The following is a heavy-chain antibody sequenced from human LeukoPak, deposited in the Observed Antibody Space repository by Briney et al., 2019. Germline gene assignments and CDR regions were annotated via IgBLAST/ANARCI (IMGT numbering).Heavy chain of an antibody. D-gene: IGHD3-22*01. CDR3: ARENPSGYYNRPIDY. V-gene: IGHV4-59*01. CDR1: GASISSYY. J-gene: IGHJ4*02. Sequence: PSETLSLTCTVSGASISSYYWSWIRQPPGRGLEWIGDIYYSGSIKYNPSLKSRVTMSVDTSKNQFSLKLSSVTAVDTAIYYCARENPSGYYNRPIDYWGQGTLVTVSS. CDR2: IYYSGSI.